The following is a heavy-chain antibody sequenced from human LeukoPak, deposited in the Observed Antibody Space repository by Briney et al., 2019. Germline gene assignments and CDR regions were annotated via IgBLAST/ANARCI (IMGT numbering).Heavy chain of an antibody. V-gene: IGHV4-59*08. D-gene: IGHD1-14*01. Sequence: PSETLSLTCTVSGDSITSSCWSWIRQPPGKGLEWIGYVYYTGNTDYNPSLRSRVAVSLDTSKSHFTLSLRSVTAADTAVYYCARHPFSNPFDFWGRGILVTVSS. CDR1: GDSITSSC. CDR3: ARHPFSNPFDF. J-gene: IGHJ4*02. CDR2: VYYTGNT.